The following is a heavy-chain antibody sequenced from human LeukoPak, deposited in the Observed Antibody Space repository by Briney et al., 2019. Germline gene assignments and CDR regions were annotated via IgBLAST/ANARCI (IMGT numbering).Heavy chain of an antibody. CDR2: ISSSSSTI. CDR3: AKDRRSSSSGYYYYYMDV. Sequence: GGSLRLSCAASGFTFSSYSMNWVRQAPGKGLEWVSYISSSSSTIYYADSVKGRFTISRDNAKNSLYLQMNSLRAEDTAVYYCAKDRRSSSSGYYYYYMDVWGKGTTVTVSS. D-gene: IGHD6-6*01. J-gene: IGHJ6*03. V-gene: IGHV3-48*01. CDR1: GFTFSSYS.